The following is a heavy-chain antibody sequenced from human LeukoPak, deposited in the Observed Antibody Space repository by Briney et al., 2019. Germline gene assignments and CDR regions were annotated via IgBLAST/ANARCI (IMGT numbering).Heavy chain of an antibody. Sequence: GRSLRLSCAASGFTFSSYAMHWVRQAPGKGLEWVAVISYDGSNKYYADSVKGRFTISRDNSKNTLYLQMNSLRAEDTAVYYCARDGFDSSGYYYRPPYNWFDPWGQGTLVTVSS. D-gene: IGHD3-22*01. CDR2: ISYDGSNK. V-gene: IGHV3-30*04. J-gene: IGHJ5*02. CDR3: ARDGFDSSGYYYRPPYNWFDP. CDR1: GFTFSSYA.